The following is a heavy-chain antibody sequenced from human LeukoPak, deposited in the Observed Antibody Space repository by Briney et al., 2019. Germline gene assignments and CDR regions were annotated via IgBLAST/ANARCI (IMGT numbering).Heavy chain of an antibody. CDR3: ARGYSSGYHYYYYGMDV. Sequence: SETLSLTCAAYGGSFSGYYWSWIRQPPGKGLEWIGEINHSGSTNYNPSLKSRVTISVDTSKNQFSLKLSSVTAADTAVYYCARGYSSGYHYYYYGMDVWGQGTTVTVSS. CDR2: INHSGST. D-gene: IGHD3-22*01. CDR1: GGSFSGYY. V-gene: IGHV4-34*01. J-gene: IGHJ6*02.